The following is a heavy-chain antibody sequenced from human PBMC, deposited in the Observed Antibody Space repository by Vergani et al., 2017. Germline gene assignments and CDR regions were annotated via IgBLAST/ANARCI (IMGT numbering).Heavy chain of an antibody. V-gene: IGHV5-51*01. CDR3: ARHTTYTDS. J-gene: IGHJ4*02. CDR1: EYTFGNYW. Sequence: EVELVQSGPEMRKPGASLKISCKGSEYTFGNYWIGWVRQMPGKGLEWMGIIYPADSDTRYSPSFQGQVTITADKSISTAFLPWDSLKASATALYYCARHTTYTDSWGQGTLVTVSS. CDR2: IYPADSDT. D-gene: IGHD1-1*01.